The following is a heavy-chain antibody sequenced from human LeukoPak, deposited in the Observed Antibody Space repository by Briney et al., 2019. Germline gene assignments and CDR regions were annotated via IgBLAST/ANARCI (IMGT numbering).Heavy chain of an antibody. CDR2: IYYSGST. Sequence: SETLSLTCTVSGGSISSSSYYWDWIRQPPGKGLEWIRSIYYSGSTYYNPSLKSRVTISVDTSKNQFSLKLSSVTAADTAVYYCARRAEYKYGQYYFDYWGQGTLVTVSS. D-gene: IGHD5-18*01. V-gene: IGHV4-39*01. J-gene: IGHJ4*02. CDR3: ARRAEYKYGQYYFDY. CDR1: GGSISSSSYY.